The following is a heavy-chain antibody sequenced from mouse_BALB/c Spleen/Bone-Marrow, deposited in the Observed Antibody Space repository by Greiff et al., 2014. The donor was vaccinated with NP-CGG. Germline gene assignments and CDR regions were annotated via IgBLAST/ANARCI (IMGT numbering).Heavy chain of an antibody. CDR2: ISNGGGST. CDR3: ARRSAATYYFDY. CDR1: GFTFSSYT. Sequence: EVKLVESGGGLVQPGGSLKLSCAASGFTFSSYTMSWVRQTPEKRLEWVAYISNGGGSTYYPDTVKGRFTTSRDNAKNTLYLQMSSLKSEDTAMYYCARRSAATYYFDYWGQGTTLTVSS. V-gene: IGHV5-12-2*01. D-gene: IGHD1-2*01. J-gene: IGHJ2*01.